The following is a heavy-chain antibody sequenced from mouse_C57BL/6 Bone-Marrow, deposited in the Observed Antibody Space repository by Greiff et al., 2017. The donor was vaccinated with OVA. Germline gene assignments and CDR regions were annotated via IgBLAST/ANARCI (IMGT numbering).Heavy chain of an antibody. CDR2: INPGSGGT. D-gene: IGHD2-14*01. CDR3: ASGTGY. J-gene: IGHJ2*01. V-gene: IGHV1-54*01. CDR1: GYAFTNYL. Sequence: QVQLQQSGAELVRPGTSVKVSCKASGYAFTNYLIEWVKQRPGQGLEWIGVINPGSGGTNYNEKFKGKATLTADKSSSTAYMQLSSLTSEDSAVYFCASGTGYWGQGTTLTVSS.